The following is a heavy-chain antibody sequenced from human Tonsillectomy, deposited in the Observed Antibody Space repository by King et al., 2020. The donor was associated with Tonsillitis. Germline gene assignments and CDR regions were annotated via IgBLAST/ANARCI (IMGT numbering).Heavy chain of an antibody. Sequence: VQLVESGGGLVQPGGSLRLSCAASGFTFSNYGMSWVRPAPGKGLEWVSTIDHSGRTTYYADSVKGRFTISRDNSKNTLHLQMNSLRVEDTAVYYCAKGSGNYYFDYWGQGTVVTVSS. J-gene: IGHJ4*02. V-gene: IGHV3-23*04. CDR3: AKGSGNYYFDY. CDR1: GFTFSNYG. D-gene: IGHD2-15*01. CDR2: IDHSGRTT.